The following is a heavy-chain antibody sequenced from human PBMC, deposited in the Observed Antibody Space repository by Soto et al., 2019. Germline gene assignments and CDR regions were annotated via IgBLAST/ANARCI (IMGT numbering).Heavy chain of an antibody. CDR1: GFSFSTYN. J-gene: IGHJ4*02. CDR3: AKDKGITAQKYYFDY. V-gene: IGHV3-30*18. CDR2: ISNDGGNK. Sequence: GSLRLSCAASGFSFSTYNMHWVRQAPGKGLEWVAFISNDGGNKFYADSVKGRFTISRDNSKNTLYLQMNSLRTEDTAVYYCAKDKGITAQKYYFDYWGQGTLVTVSS. D-gene: IGHD6-13*01.